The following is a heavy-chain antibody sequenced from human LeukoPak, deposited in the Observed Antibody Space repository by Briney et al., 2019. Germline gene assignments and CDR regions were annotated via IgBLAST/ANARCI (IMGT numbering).Heavy chain of an antibody. Sequence: GGSLRLSCAASGNYWMHWVRQAPGEGLVWVSHINSDGSWTSYADSVKGRFTISRDNSKNTLYLQMNSLRAEDTAVYYCARDYGDYYYYGMDVWGQGTTVTVSS. D-gene: IGHD4-17*01. CDR3: ARDYGDYYYYGMDV. J-gene: IGHJ6*02. CDR2: INSDGSWT. V-gene: IGHV3-74*01. CDR1: GNYW.